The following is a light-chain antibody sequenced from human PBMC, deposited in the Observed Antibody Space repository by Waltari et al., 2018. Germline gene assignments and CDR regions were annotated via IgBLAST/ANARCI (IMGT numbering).Light chain of an antibody. CDR3: QQYNNWPLT. CDR1: QSVSSN. V-gene: IGKV3-15*01. Sequence: ETVMTHSPATLSVSPGERAPLTCRASQSVSSNVAWYQQKPGQAPRLIIYGASTRATGIPARCSGSWSGTEFTLTISSLQDEEFAVYYCQQYNNWPLTFGGGTKVEIK. CDR2: GAS. J-gene: IGKJ4*01.